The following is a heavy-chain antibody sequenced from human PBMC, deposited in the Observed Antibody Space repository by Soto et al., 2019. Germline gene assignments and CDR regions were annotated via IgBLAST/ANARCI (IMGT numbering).Heavy chain of an antibody. J-gene: IGHJ6*02. CDR1: GYTFTGYY. CDR3: ARVGTRYYYGMDV. Sequence: QVQLVQSGAEVKKPGASVKVSCKASGYTFTGYYMHWVRQAPGQGLEWMGWINPNSGGTNYAQQFQGWVTMTRDTSISTAYMELSRLRSDDTAVYYCARVGTRYYYGMDVWGQGPTVTVSS. V-gene: IGHV1-2*04. CDR2: INPNSGGT.